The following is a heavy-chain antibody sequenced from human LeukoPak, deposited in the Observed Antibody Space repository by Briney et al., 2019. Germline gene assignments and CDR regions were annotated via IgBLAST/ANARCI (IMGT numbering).Heavy chain of an antibody. CDR1: GYTFTSYY. J-gene: IGHJ6*02. V-gene: IGHV1-2*02. CDR2: INPHSGDT. D-gene: IGHD2-15*01. Sequence: ASVKVSCKASGYTFTSYYIHWVRQAPGQGLEWMAWINPHSGDTNYAQKFQGRVAMTRDTSITTAYMELSRLGSDDTAVYYCARGVLGYCSSGSCSSGMDVWGQGTTVTVSS. CDR3: ARGVLGYCSSGSCSSGMDV.